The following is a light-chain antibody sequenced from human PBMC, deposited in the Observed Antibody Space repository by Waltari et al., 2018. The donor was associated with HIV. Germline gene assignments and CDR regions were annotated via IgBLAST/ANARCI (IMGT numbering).Light chain of an antibody. CDR2: EVS. J-gene: IGLJ3*02. CDR1: SSDVGRYDY. V-gene: IGLV2-14*01. Sequence: QSALTQPASVSGSPGPSITISCTGTSSDVGRYDYVSWYEQHPCKAPKFMIVEVSNRPSGVSNRFSGAKSGNTASLTISGLQAEDEADYYCSSYTSISTLVFGGGTKLTVL. CDR3: SSYTSISTLV.